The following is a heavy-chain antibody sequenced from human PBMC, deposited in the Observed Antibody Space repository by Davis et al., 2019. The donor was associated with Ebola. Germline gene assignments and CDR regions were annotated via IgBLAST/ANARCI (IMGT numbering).Heavy chain of an antibody. CDR1: GFTFSSYG. CDR2: IRYDGSNK. CDR3: AKDQGYYDYIWGSYPLDY. J-gene: IGHJ4*02. Sequence: PGGSLRLSCAASGFTFSSYGMHWVRQAPGKGLEWVAFIRYDGSNKYYADSVKGRFTISRDNSKNTLYLQMNSLRAEDTAVYYCAKDQGYYDYIWGSYPLDYWGQGTLVTVSS. D-gene: IGHD3-16*02. V-gene: IGHV3-30*02.